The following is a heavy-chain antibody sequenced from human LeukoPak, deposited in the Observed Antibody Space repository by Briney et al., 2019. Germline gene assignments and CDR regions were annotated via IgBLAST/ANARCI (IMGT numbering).Heavy chain of an antibody. CDR3: ARDGYDGNSFDY. CDR1: GYTFPGHH. D-gene: IGHD4-23*01. V-gene: IGHV1-2*02. CDR2: INPKNGGT. Sequence: ASVTVSCKASGYTFPGHHIHWVRQAPGQGLEWMGWINPKNGGTNYAQKFQGRVTMTRDTSINTAFMELSRLNSDDTAVYFCARDGYDGNSFDYWGQGTLVTVSS. J-gene: IGHJ4*02.